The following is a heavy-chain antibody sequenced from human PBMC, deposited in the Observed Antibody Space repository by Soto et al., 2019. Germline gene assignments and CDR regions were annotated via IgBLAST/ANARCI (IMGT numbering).Heavy chain of an antibody. J-gene: IGHJ5*02. V-gene: IGHV3-53*02. CDR2: TYADGTT. D-gene: IGHD3-16*01. CDR1: GFSASATY. Sequence: EVQLVETGGGLIQPGGSPRLSCAASGFSASATYMSWVRQAPGKGLEWVSVTYADGTTSYADSVKGRFTVSRDNSKNTLCLQMNSLRAEDTAVYYCTRGLGWFDPWGQGTLVTVFS. CDR3: TRGLGWFDP.